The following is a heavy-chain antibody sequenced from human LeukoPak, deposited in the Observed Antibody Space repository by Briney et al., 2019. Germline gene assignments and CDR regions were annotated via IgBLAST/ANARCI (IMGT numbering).Heavy chain of an antibody. CDR1: GDSVSSNSVA. Sequence: SQTLSLTCAISGDSVSSNSVAWNWIRQSPSRGLEWLGRTYYRSKWYNEYAASVKSRIIINPDTSKNQYSLQLNSVAPEDTAVYYCARGYNYAFDDWGQGTLATVSS. CDR2: TYYRSKWYN. V-gene: IGHV6-1*01. D-gene: IGHD5-18*01. CDR3: ARGYNYAFDD. J-gene: IGHJ4*02.